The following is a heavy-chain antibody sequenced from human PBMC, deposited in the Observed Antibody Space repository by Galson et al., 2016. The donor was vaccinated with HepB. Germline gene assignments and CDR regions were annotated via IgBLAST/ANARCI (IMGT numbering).Heavy chain of an antibody. D-gene: IGHD3-9*01. CDR1: GLSLSTNGVG. Sequence: PALVKPTQTLTLTCTVSGLSLSTNGVGVGWIRRPPGKALEWLALIYWDDDKRYSPSLKSRLTITKDTSENQVVLTMTNMDPVDTATYYCAHRNYDWMAFDYWGQGTLVSVSS. J-gene: IGHJ4*02. CDR2: IYWDDDK. V-gene: IGHV2-5*02. CDR3: AHRNYDWMAFDY.